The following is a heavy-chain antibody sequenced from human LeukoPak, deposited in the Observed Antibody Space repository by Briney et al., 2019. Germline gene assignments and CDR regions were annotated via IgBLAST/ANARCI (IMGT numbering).Heavy chain of an antibody. V-gene: IGHV4-59*12. CDR1: GGSISSYY. CDR3: AREPRYYYDSSGNFDY. Sequence: SETLSLTCTVSGGSISSYYWSWIRQPPGKGLEWIGYIYYSGSTNYNPSLKSRVTISVDTSKNQFSLKLSSVTAADTAVYYCAREPRYYYDSSGNFDYWGQGTLVTVSS. D-gene: IGHD3-22*01. J-gene: IGHJ4*02. CDR2: IYYSGST.